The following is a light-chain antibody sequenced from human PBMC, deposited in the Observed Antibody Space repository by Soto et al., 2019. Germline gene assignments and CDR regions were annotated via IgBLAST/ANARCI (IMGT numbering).Light chain of an antibody. V-gene: IGLV3-21*02. J-gene: IGLJ2*01. Sequence: SYELTQPPSVSVAPGQTASITCGGNVIGSISVHWYQQKPGQAPVLVVFDDSDRPSGIPERFSGSNSRNTATLTISRVEAGDEADYYCQVWDSSSYHVIFGGGTKLTVL. CDR2: DDS. CDR3: QVWDSSSYHVI. CDR1: VIGSIS.